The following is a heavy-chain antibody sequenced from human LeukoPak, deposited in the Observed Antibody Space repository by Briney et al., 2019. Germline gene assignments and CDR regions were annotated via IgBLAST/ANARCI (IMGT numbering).Heavy chain of an antibody. J-gene: IGHJ4*02. CDR1: GYTFTGYY. V-gene: IGHV1-2*04. D-gene: IGHD6-6*01. Sequence: ASVKVSCKASGYTFTGYYMHWVRQAPGQGLEWMGWINPNSGGTNYAQKFQGWVTMTRDTSISTAYMELSRLRSDDTAVYYCAREAFEYSSSRNFDYWGQGTLVTVSS. CDR3: AREAFEYSSSRNFDY. CDR2: INPNSGGT.